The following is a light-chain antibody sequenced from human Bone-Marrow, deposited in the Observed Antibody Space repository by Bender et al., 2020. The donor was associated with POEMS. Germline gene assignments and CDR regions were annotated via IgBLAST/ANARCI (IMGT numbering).Light chain of an antibody. CDR1: SSDVGAYNY. CDR2: DVS. Sequence: QSALTQPASVSGSPGQSLTISCTGSSSDVGAYNYVSWYQQYPGKAPKLIIHDVSDRPSGVSNRFSGSKSANTASLTISGLQAEDEAAYFCSSYTATSTLIFGGGTKLTVL. V-gene: IGLV2-14*03. J-gene: IGLJ2*01. CDR3: SSYTATSTLI.